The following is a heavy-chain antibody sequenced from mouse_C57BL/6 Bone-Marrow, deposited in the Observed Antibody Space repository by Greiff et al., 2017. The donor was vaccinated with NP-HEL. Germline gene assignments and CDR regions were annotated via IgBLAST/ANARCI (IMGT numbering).Heavy chain of an antibody. D-gene: IGHD1-1*01. CDR1: GYTFTNYW. J-gene: IGHJ4*01. V-gene: IGHV1-63*01. CDR2: IYPGGGYT. CDR3: ARMITTVVGGNAMDY. Sequence: QVQLQQSGAELVRPGTSVKMSCKASGYTFTNYWIGWAKQRPGHGLEWIGDIYPGGGYTNYNEKFKGKATLTADKSSSTAYMQFSSLTSEDSAIYYCARMITTVVGGNAMDYWGQGTSVTVSS.